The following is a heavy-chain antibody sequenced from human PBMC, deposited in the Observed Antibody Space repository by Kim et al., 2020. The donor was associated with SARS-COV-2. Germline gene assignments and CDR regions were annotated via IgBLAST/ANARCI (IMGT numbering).Heavy chain of an antibody. V-gene: IGHV3-33*01. Sequence: GGSLRLSCSASGFTFSSYGMHWVRQAPGKGLEWVAVIWYDGSNKYYADSVKGRFTISRDNSKNTLYLQMNSLRAEDTAVYYCAREEGSNYYYYYGMDVWGQGTTVTVSS. D-gene: IGHD2-15*01. J-gene: IGHJ6*02. CDR3: AREEGSNYYYYYGMDV. CDR1: GFTFSSYG. CDR2: IWYDGSNK.